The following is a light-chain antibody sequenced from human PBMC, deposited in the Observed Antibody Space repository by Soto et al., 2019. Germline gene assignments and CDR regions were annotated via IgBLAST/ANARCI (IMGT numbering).Light chain of an antibody. CDR2: ATS. CDR3: QHNYLNPPWT. CDR1: QSVDNF. Sequence: DIQMTQSPSSLSASVGDRVTITCRTSQSVDNFLNWYQQKPGKAPKLLIYATSTLQNGVPSRFSGSGSETDFTLTISSLQPEYFSTYYFQHNYLNPPWTFGQGTMVEI. J-gene: IGKJ1*01. V-gene: IGKV1-39*01.